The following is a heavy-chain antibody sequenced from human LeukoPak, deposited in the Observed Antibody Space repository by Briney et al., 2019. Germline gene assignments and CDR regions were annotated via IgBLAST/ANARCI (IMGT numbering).Heavy chain of an antibody. CDR1: GGSISSYY. V-gene: IGHV3-15*01. CDR2: IKSKTDGGTT. J-gene: IGHJ3*02. CDR3: TTAAARPPYDAFDI. D-gene: IGHD6-6*01. Sequence: ETLSLTCTVSGGSISSYYWSWIRQPPGKGLEWVGRIKSKTDGGTTDYAAPVKGRFTISRDDSKNTLYLQMNSLKTEDTAVYYCTTAAARPPYDAFDIWGQGTMVTVSS.